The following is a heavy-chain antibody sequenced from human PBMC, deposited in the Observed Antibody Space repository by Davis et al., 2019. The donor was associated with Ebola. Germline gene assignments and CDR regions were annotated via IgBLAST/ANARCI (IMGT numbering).Heavy chain of an antibody. J-gene: IGHJ6*04. D-gene: IGHD3-16*01. CDR3: AGDPGLANGMDV. CDR2: IYSGGNT. V-gene: IGHV3-53*01. Sequence: GESLKISCAGSEFSVTNNYMSWVRQAPGKGLEWVSVIYSGGNTYYADSVKGRFTHSRDSSKNTLYLQMDSPRAEDTAVYFCAGDPGLANGMDVWGKGTTVTVSS. CDR1: EFSVTNNY.